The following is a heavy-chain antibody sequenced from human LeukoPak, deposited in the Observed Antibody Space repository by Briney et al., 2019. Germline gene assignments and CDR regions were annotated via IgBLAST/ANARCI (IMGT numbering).Heavy chain of an antibody. CDR1: GCTFTSYG. V-gene: IGHV1-18*01. J-gene: IGHJ4*02. CDR2: ISGYNGNT. Sequence: ASVKVSCKASGCTFTSYGFTWVRQAPGQGLEWMGWISGYNGNTNYAQKLQGRVTMTTDTSTSTAYMELTSLRSDDTAVYYCAMGETVTAPPRDYWGQGTLVTVSS. D-gene: IGHD2-21*02. CDR3: AMGETVTAPPRDY.